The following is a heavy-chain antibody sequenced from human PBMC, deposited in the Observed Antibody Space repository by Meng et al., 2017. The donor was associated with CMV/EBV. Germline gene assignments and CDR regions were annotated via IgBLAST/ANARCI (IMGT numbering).Heavy chain of an antibody. CDR3: ARGTNSRSYSAFDI. CDR1: GFTVSSNY. V-gene: IGHV3-53*01. Sequence: GESLKISCAASGFTVSSNYMSWVRQAPGKGLEWVSVIYSGGSTYYADSVKGRFTISRDNSKNTLYLQMNSLRAEDTAVYYCARGTNSRSYSAFDIWGQGTMVTVSS. J-gene: IGHJ3*02. CDR2: IYSGGST. D-gene: IGHD1-26*01.